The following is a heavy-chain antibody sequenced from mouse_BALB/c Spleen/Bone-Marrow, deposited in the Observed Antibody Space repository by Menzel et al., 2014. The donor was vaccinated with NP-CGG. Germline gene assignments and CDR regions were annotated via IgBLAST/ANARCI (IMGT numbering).Heavy chain of an antibody. Sequence: VQLQQSGAELVKPGASVKLSCTASGFKIKDTYMHWVRQRPEQGLEWIGRIDPANGDTRYDPKFQGKATITADTSSSTAYLQLSSLTSEDTAVYCCARYRLGTYFDYWGQGITLTVSS. CDR1: GFKIKDTY. D-gene: IGHD2-14*01. CDR2: IDPANGDT. V-gene: IGHV14-3*02. CDR3: ARYRLGTYFDY. J-gene: IGHJ2*01.